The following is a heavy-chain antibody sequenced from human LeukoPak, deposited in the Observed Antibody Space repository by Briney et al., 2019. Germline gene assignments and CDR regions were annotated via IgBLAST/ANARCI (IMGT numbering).Heavy chain of an antibody. V-gene: IGHV3-7*04. CDR3: ARGAFTNFGVVIQYYFDY. D-gene: IGHD3-3*01. J-gene: IGHJ4*02. CDR2: IKQDGREK. CDR1: GFALSSHW. Sequence: GGSLRLSCAASGFALSSHWMTWVRQAPGKGLEWVANIKQDGREKYYVDSVKGRFTISRDNAKNSLYLQMNSLRAEDTAVYYCARGAFTNFGVVIQYYFDYWGQGTLVTVSS.